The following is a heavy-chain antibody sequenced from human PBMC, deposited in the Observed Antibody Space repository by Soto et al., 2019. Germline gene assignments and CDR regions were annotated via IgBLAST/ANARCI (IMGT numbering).Heavy chain of an antibody. D-gene: IGHD3-10*01. CDR1: GYSFTSYG. Sequence: QVQLVQSGAEVKKPGASVRVSCQTFGYSFTSYGISWVRQAPGHGLEWLGWISAFKGDTEYAQTLQDRVAMTTDTATSTAYLELRRLRSDDTAVDYCARVWFAELRFLAGMGFDSWGQGTLVTVSS. CDR3: ARVWFAELRFLAGMGFDS. CDR2: ISAFKGDT. J-gene: IGHJ4*02. V-gene: IGHV1-18*01.